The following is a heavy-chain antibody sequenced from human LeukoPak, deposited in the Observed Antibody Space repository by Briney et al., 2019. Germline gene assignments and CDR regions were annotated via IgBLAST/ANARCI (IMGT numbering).Heavy chain of an antibody. CDR3: ARVSDSSGYYSLSGMDV. J-gene: IGHJ6*02. V-gene: IGHV1-18*04. CDR1: GYTFTSYG. D-gene: IGHD3-22*01. CDR2: ISAYNGNT. Sequence: GASVKVSCKASGYTFTSYGISWVRQAPGQGPEWMGWISAYNGNTNYAQKLQGGVTMTTDTSTSTAYMELRSLRSDDTAVYYCARVSDSSGYYSLSGMDVWGQGTTVTVSS.